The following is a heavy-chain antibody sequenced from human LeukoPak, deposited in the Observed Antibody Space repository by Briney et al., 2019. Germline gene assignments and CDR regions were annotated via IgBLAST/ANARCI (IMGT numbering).Heavy chain of an antibody. CDR1: GYTFTSYD. V-gene: IGHV1-8*01. Sequence: ASVKVSCKASGYTFTSYDINWVRQATGQGLEWMGWMNPNSGNTGYAQKFQGRVTMTRNTSISTAYMELSNLRSEDTAVYYCARVDTYYDFWSGYEGRGYWGQGTLVTVSS. CDR3: ARVDTYYDFWSGYEGRGY. CDR2: MNPNSGNT. J-gene: IGHJ4*02. D-gene: IGHD3-3*01.